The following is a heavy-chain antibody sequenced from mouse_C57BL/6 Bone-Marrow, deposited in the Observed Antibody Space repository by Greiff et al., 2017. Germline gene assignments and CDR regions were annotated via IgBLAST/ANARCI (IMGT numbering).Heavy chain of an antibody. D-gene: IGHD2-3*01. CDR1: GFTFSNYW. Sequence: EVQRVESGGGLVQPGGSMKLSCVASGFTFSNYWMNWVRQSPEKGLEWVAQIRLKSDNYATHYAESVKGRFTISRDDSKSSVYLQMNNLRAEDTGIYYCTKKMMAWFAYWGQGTLVTVSA. J-gene: IGHJ3*01. V-gene: IGHV6-3*01. CDR3: TKKMMAWFAY. CDR2: IRLKSDNYAT.